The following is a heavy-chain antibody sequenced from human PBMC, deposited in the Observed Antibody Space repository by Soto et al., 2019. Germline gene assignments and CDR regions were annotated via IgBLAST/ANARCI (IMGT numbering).Heavy chain of an antibody. CDR2: IYWNDDK. Sequence: QITLKESGPTLVKPTQPLTLTCTFSGFSLSTSGVGVGWMRQPPGKALEWLALIYWNDDKRYSPSLKSRLTITKDTSKNQVVLTMTNMDPVDTATYYCALLIQYYGSGSYYNLDYWGQGTLVTVSS. CDR1: GFSLSTSGVG. V-gene: IGHV2-5*01. J-gene: IGHJ4*02. D-gene: IGHD3-10*01. CDR3: ALLIQYYGSGSYYNLDY.